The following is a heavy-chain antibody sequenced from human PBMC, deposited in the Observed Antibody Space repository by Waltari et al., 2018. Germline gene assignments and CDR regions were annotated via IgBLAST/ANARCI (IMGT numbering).Heavy chain of an antibody. J-gene: IGHJ3*02. D-gene: IGHD6-19*01. CDR2: IDPNSGCT. V-gene: IGHV1-2*06. CDR1: GYTFSAYF. Sequence: QVQLVQSGAEVKKPGASVKVSCKASGYTFSAYFMHWVRQARGHGLEWMGRIDPNSGCTNDAQKVQVRGTMTMDTSISTIYMELRRLTFDDTALYYCARDASTAVPEGDAFDIWGQGTMVAVSA. CDR3: ARDASTAVPEGDAFDI.